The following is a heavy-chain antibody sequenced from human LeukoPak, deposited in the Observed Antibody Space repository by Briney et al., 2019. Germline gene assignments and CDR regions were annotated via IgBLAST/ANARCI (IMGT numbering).Heavy chain of an antibody. J-gene: IGHJ4*02. CDR2: ISGSGGST. V-gene: IGHV3-23*01. Sequence: GGSLRLSCAASGFIFSSYGMHWVRQAPGKGLEWVSAISGSGGSTYYADSVKGRFTISRDNSKNTLYLQMNSLRAEDTAVYYCASIRYFDWPFDYWGQGTLVTVSS. D-gene: IGHD3-9*01. CDR1: GFIFSSYG. CDR3: ASIRYFDWPFDY.